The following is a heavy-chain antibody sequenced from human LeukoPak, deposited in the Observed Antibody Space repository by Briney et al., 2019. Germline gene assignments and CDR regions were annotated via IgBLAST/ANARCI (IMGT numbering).Heavy chain of an antibody. D-gene: IGHD3-3*01. V-gene: IGHV1-2*02. J-gene: IGHJ5*02. CDR1: GYSFTDYY. Sequence: ASVRVSRKTSGYSFTDYYIHWVRQAPGQGLEWMGWINTKSGHTSSARKFQGRVTMTRDPSITTVYMDMAWLTSDDTAIYFCARADFIDAGPFLIGPWGQGTLVTVSS. CDR2: INTKSGHT. CDR3: ARADFIDAGPFLIGP.